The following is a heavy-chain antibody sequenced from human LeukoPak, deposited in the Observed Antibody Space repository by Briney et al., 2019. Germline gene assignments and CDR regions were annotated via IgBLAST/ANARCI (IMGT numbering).Heavy chain of an antibody. CDR2: IYYSGST. Sequence: PSETLSLTCTVSGGSISSSSYYWGWIRQPPGKGLEWIGSIYYSGSTYYNPSLKSRVTISVDTSKNHFSLKLSSVTAADTAVYYCARFMSVWSTWYLLIDSWGQGTLVTVSS. CDR1: GGSISSSSYY. D-gene: IGHD6-13*01. J-gene: IGHJ4*02. CDR3: ARFMSVWSTWYLLIDS. V-gene: IGHV4-39*02.